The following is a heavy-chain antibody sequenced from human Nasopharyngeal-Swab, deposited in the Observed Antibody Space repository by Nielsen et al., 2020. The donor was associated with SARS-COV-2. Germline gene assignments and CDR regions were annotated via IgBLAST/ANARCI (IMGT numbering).Heavy chain of an antibody. CDR1: GFTFSSYW. D-gene: IGHD2-15*01. CDR2: INSDGSST. J-gene: IGHJ4*02. Sequence: GESLKISCAASGFTFSSYWMHWVRQAPGKGLVWVSRINSDGSSTSYADSVKGRFTISRDNSKNTLYLQMNSLRAEDTAVYYCARDRDIVVVVAATLDYWGQGTLVTVSS. V-gene: IGHV3-74*01. CDR3: ARDRDIVVVVAATLDY.